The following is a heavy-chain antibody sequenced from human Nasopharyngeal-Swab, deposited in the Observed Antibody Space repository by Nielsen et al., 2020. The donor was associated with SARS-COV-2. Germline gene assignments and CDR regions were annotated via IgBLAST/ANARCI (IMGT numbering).Heavy chain of an antibody. J-gene: IGHJ6*02. V-gene: IGHV1-69*06. CDR3: ARDRIEITIFGVVYYGMDG. Sequence: SVKVSCKASGGTFSSYAISWVRQAPGQGLEWMGGIIPIFGTANYAQKFQGRVTITADKSTSTAYMELSSLRSEDTAVYYCARDRIEITIFGVVYYGMDGWGQGTTVTVYS. CDR2: IIPIFGTA. D-gene: IGHD3-3*01. CDR1: GGTFSSYA.